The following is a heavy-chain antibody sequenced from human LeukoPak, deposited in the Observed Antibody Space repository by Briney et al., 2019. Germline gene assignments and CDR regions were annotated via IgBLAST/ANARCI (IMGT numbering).Heavy chain of an antibody. D-gene: IGHD5-18*01. CDR3: TRVRANVDTAMVTSLPNFDP. Sequence: GASVKVSCKASGYTFTSYGISWVRQAPGQGLEWMGWISAYNGNTNYAQKLQGRVTMTTDTSTSTAYMELRSLRSDDTAVYYCTRVRANVDTAMVTSLPNFDPWGQGTLVTVSS. CDR1: GYTFTSYG. CDR2: ISAYNGNT. J-gene: IGHJ5*02. V-gene: IGHV1-18*01.